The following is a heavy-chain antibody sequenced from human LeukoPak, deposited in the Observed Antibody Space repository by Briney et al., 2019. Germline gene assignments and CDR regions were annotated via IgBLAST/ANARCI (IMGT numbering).Heavy chain of an antibody. V-gene: IGHV3-48*01. J-gene: IGHJ4*02. CDR3: ARGSGPTAFISDY. D-gene: IGHD5-18*01. CDR1: GFTFSSYE. CDR2: ISSSSSSR. Sequence: PGGSLRLSCAASGFTFSSYEMNWVRQAPGKGLEWVSYISSSSSSRYYADSVKGRFTISRDDARNSLYLQMNSLRVEDTAVYYCARGSGPTAFISDYWGQGTLVTVSS.